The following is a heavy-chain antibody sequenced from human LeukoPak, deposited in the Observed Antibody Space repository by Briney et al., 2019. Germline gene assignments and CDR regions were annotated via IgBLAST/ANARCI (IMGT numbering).Heavy chain of an antibody. D-gene: IGHD3-16*01. CDR2: IRFDGGNK. CDR1: GFTFSSYG. CDR3: AKDYAGLRRFQLDAFDI. V-gene: IGHV3-30*02. J-gene: IGHJ3*02. Sequence: PGGSLRLFCAASGFTFSSYGMHWVRQAPGKGLEWVAFIRFDGGNKYNADSVRGRFTISRDNSKNTLYLQMNSLRVEDTAVYYCAKDYAGLRRFQLDAFDIWGQGTMVPVSS.